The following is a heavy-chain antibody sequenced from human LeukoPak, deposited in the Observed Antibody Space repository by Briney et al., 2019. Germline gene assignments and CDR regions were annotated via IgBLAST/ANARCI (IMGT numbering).Heavy chain of an antibody. CDR2: VRSKGFGGTT. CDR3: TRDLYNSNLSGFDY. Sequence: GGSLRLSCTASGFTFGDYAMSWVRQVPGKGLEWVGSVRSKGFGGTTEYAASVKGRFTISRDDSKSIAYLQMNSLRAEDTAVFYCTRDLYNSNLSGFDYWGQGSLVTVSS. V-gene: IGHV3-49*04. D-gene: IGHD1-14*01. CDR1: GFTFGDYA. J-gene: IGHJ4*02.